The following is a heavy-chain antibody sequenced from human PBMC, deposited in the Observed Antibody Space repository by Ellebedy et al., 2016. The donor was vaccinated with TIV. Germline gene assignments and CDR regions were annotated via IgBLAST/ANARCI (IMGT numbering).Heavy chain of an antibody. D-gene: IGHD3-10*01. Sequence: PGGSLRLSCAASGFTFSSYAMSRVRQAPGKGLEWVSAISGSGGSTYYADSVKGRLTISRDNSKNTLYLQMNSLRAEDTAVYYWANLLRGYTMVRGWNWFDPWGQGTLVTVSS. CDR2: ISGSGGST. CDR3: ANLLRGYTMVRGWNWFDP. J-gene: IGHJ5*02. CDR1: GFTFSSYA. V-gene: IGHV3-23*01.